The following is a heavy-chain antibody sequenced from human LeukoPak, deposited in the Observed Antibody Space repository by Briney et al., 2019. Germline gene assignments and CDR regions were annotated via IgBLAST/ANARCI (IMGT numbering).Heavy chain of an antibody. CDR1: GFTFSNYW. D-gene: IGHD6-13*01. CDR3: ASGRQLGY. J-gene: IGHJ4*02. CDR2: IKEDGSEK. V-gene: IGHV3-7*01. Sequence: GGSLRLSCAASGFTFSNYWMGWVRQAPGKGLEWVANIKEDGSEKYYVDSVKGRFTISRDNARNSLYLQMNSLRAEDTAVYYCASGRQLGYWGQGTLVTVSS.